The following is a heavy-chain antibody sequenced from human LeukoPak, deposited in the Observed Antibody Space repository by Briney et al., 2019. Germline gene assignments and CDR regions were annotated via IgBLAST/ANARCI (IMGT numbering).Heavy chain of an antibody. CDR2: INPNSGGT. D-gene: IGHD3-3*01. CDR1: GYTFTGYY. V-gene: IGHV1-2*02. CDR3: ARDLVRHGRFLEWFWFDP. Sequence: ASVKVSCKASGYTFTGYYMHWVRQAPGQGLEWMGWINPNSGGTNYAQKFQGRVTMTRDTSISTAYMELSRLRSDDTAVYYCARDLVRHGRFLEWFWFDPWGQGTLVTVSS. J-gene: IGHJ5*02.